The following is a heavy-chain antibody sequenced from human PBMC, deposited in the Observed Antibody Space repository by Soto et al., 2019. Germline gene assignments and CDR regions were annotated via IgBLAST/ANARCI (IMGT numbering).Heavy chain of an antibody. Sequence: SETLSLTCAVYCGSFSCYYWSWIRQPPGKGLEWIVEINHSGSTNYNPCLKSRVTISVDTYKNQFSLKLSSVTAADTAVYYCAIVPPVGPLGSGGRCYSKWPRWFDPGGQGTLVTVSS. J-gene: IGHJ5*02. CDR3: AIVPPVGPLGSGGRCYSKWPRWFDP. CDR1: CGSFSCYY. V-gene: IGHV4-34*01. CDR2: INHSGST. D-gene: IGHD2-15*01.